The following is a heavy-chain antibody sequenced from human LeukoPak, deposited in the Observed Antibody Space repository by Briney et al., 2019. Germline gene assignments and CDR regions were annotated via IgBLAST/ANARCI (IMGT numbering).Heavy chain of an antibody. Sequence: KASETLSLTCVVYGASFSGYSWTWIRQPPGKGLEWIGEFSHTGSPICNPSLKSRVNISIDTSKNQFSLRLTSVTAADTAVYFCARPRLLFGSGPILVWGQGTLVTVSS. CDR2: FSHTGSP. CDR1: GASFSGYS. D-gene: IGHD3-10*01. CDR3: ARPRLLFGSGPILV. J-gene: IGHJ4*02. V-gene: IGHV4-34*01.